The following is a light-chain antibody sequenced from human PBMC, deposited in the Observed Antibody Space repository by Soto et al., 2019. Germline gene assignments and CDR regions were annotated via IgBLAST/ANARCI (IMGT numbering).Light chain of an antibody. CDR1: HNMTTW. CDR2: EAS. V-gene: IGKV1-5*01. Sequence: DIQMTQSPSTLSASVGDRVTITCRASHNMTTWLVWFQQKPGKAPKVLIYEASNLESGVPSRFSGSGSGTEFTLTISSLQPDDFATYYCQEYSRDFGGGTRVEIK. CDR3: QEYSRD. J-gene: IGKJ4*01.